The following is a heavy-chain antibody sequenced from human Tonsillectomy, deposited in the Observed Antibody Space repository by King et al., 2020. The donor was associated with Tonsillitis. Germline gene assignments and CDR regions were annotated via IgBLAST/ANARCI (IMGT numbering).Heavy chain of an antibody. V-gene: IGHV4-34*01. Sequence: VQLQQWGAGLLKPSETLSLSCAVYGGSFSGYYWSWIRQVPGKGLEWIGEINYTGSTNYNPSLKSRVTISVDTSRNQFSLKVTSVTAADTAVYYCASKENYYSGLDVWGQGTTVTVSS. J-gene: IGHJ6*02. CDR3: ASKENYYSGLDV. CDR2: INYTGST. CDR1: GGSFSGYY.